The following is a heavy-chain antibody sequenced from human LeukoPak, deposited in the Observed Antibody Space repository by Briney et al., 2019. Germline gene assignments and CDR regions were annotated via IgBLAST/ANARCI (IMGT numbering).Heavy chain of an antibody. CDR3: AREVEREQWLSPGGY. D-gene: IGHD6-19*01. J-gene: IGHJ4*02. CDR1: GYTFTSYG. CDR2: ISAYNGNT. Sequence: GASVKVSCKASGYTFTSYGISWVRQAPGQGLEGMGWISAYNGNTNYAQKLQGRVTMTTDTSTSTAYMELRSLRSDDTAVYYCAREVEREQWLSPGGYWGQGTLVTVSS. V-gene: IGHV1-18*04.